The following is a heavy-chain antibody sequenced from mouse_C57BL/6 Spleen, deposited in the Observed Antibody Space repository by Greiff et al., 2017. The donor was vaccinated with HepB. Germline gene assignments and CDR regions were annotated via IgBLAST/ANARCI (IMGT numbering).Heavy chain of an antibody. CDR1: GYTFTDYY. Sequence: VQLQQSGAELVRPGASVKLSCKASGYTFTDYYINWVKQRPGQGLEWIARIYPGSGNTYYNEKFKGKATLTAEKSSSTAYMQLSSLTSEDSAVYFCARAIYYGYHYYAMDYWGQGTSVTVSS. V-gene: IGHV1-76*01. J-gene: IGHJ4*01. D-gene: IGHD2-2*01. CDR3: ARAIYYGYHYYAMDY. CDR2: IYPGSGNT.